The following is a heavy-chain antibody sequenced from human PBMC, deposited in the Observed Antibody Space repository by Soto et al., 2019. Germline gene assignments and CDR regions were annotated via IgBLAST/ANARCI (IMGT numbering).Heavy chain of an antibody. CDR3: ARAYCGGDCYSGNWFDP. Sequence: SVKVSCKASGGTFSSYAISWVRQAPGQGLEWMGGIIPIFGTANYAQKFQGRVTITADESTSTAYMELSSLRSEDTAVYYCARAYCGGDCYSGNWFDPWGQGTLVTVSS. J-gene: IGHJ5*02. V-gene: IGHV1-69*13. CDR1: GGTFSSYA. CDR2: IIPIFGTA. D-gene: IGHD2-21*02.